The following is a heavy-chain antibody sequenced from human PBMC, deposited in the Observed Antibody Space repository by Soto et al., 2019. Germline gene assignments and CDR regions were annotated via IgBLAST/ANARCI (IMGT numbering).Heavy chain of an antibody. Sequence: QVQLVESGGGVVQPGRSLRLSCAASGFTFSSYGMHWVRQAPGKGLEWVAVIWYDGSNKYYADSVKGRFTISRDNSKNTLYLQMNSLRAEDTAVYYCASVDTGGYFDYWGQGTLVTVSS. CDR2: IWYDGSNK. CDR1: GFTFSSYG. V-gene: IGHV3-33*01. D-gene: IGHD5-18*01. J-gene: IGHJ4*02. CDR3: ASVDTGGYFDY.